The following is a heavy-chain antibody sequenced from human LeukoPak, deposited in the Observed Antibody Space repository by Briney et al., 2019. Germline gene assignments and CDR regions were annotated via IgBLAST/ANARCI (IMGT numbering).Heavy chain of an antibody. CDR3: ARDCSSTSCYTFFSYYYGMDV. D-gene: IGHD2-2*02. CDR2: ISSSGSTI. J-gene: IGHJ6*02. V-gene: IGHV3-48*03. CDR1: GFTFSSYE. Sequence: GGSLRLSCAASGFTFSSYEMNWVRQAPGKGLEWVSYISSSGSTIYYADSVKGRFTISRDNAKNSLYLQMNSLRAEDTAVYYCARDCSSTSCYTFFSYYYGMDVWGQGTTVTVSS.